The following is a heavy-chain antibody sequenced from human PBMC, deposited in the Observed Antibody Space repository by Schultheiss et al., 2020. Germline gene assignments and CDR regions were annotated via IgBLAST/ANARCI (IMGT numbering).Heavy chain of an antibody. V-gene: IGHV3-23*01. CDR1: GFTFSNAW. CDR3: AKTALIAGMDV. Sequence: WGSLRLSCAASGFTFSNAWMSWVRQAPGKGLEWVSDISGSGGSTYYADSVKGRFTISRDNSKNTLYLQMNSLRAEDTAVYYCAKTALIAGMDVWGQGTTVTVSS. J-gene: IGHJ6*02. D-gene: IGHD3-22*01. CDR2: ISGSGGST.